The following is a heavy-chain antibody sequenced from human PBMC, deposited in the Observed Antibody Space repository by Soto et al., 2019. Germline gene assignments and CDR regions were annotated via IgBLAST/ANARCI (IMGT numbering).Heavy chain of an antibody. J-gene: IGHJ4*02. V-gene: IGHV4-31*03. CDR1: GGSISSGGYY. CDR2: IFYSGNT. Sequence: SETLSLTCTVSGGSISSGGYYWSWIRQHPGKGLEWIGYIFYSGNTYYTPSLKSRVTISVDTSKNQFSLKLSSVTAADTAVYYCARFGYSYGRQYYFDYWGQGTLVTVSS. CDR3: ARFGYSYGRQYYFDY. D-gene: IGHD5-18*01.